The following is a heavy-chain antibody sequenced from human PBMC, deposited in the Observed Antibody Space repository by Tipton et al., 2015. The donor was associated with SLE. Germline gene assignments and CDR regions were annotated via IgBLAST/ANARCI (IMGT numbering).Heavy chain of an antibody. J-gene: IGHJ6*04. D-gene: IGHD1-7*01. Sequence: TLSLTCTVSGGSISNSYWSWIRQPPGRGLEWLGFIYSRGSSSYNPSLQNRVTMSLDTSKDQFSLRLTSVTAADTAVYYCARATDWNLSPDVWGKGTTVTVSS. V-gene: IGHV4-59*12. CDR3: ARATDWNLSPDV. CDR2: IYSRGSS. CDR1: GGSISNSY.